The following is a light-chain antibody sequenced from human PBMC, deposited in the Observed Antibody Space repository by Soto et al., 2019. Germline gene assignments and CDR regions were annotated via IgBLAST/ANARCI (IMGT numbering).Light chain of an antibody. CDR2: RNN. CDR3: AAWDDSLSGKV. Sequence: QAVVTQPPSASGTPGQRVTISCSGSSSNVGNYYVFWYQQLPGTAPKLLIYRNNQRPSGVPDRFSGSKSGTSASLAISGLRSEDEAEYYCAAWDDSLSGKVFGGGTKLTVL. V-gene: IGLV1-47*01. CDR1: SSNVGNYY. J-gene: IGLJ3*02.